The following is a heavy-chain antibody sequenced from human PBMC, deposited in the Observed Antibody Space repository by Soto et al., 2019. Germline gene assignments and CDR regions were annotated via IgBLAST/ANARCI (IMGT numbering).Heavy chain of an antibody. CDR2: IYYSGST. CDR3: ARVKSVVGGYVVAFDY. CDR1: GGSISSYY. Sequence: SETLSLTCTVSGGSISSYYWSWIRQPPGKGLEWIGYIYYSGSTNYNPSLKSRVTISVNTSKNQFSLKLSSVTAADTAVYYCARVKSVVGGYVVAFDYWGQGTLVTVSS. V-gene: IGHV4-59*01. D-gene: IGHD2-15*01. J-gene: IGHJ4*02.